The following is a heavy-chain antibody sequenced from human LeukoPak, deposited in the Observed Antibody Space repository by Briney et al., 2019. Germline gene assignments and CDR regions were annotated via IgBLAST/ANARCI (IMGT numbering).Heavy chain of an antibody. D-gene: IGHD3-3*01. V-gene: IGHV3-30*03. CDR3: ARGSNPPPIFWSGYWASYYYYGMDV. CDR1: GFTFSTYD. CDR2: ITYDGSDK. J-gene: IGHJ6*02. Sequence: GGSLRLSCAASGFTFSTYDIHWVRQAPGEGLEWVAVITYDGSDKKYGDSVKGRFTISRDNSKNTLYLQMNSLRAEDTAVYYCARGSNPPPIFWSGYWASYYYYGMDVWGQGTTVTVSS.